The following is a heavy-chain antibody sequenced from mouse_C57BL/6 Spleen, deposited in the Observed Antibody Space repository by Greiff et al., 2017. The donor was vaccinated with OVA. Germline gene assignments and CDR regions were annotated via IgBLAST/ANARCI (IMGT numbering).Heavy chain of an antibody. Sequence: VQLQQSGPELVKPGASVKISCKASGYTFTDYYMNWVKQSHGKSLEWIGDINPNNGGTSYNQKFKGKATLTVDKSSSTAYMELRSLTSEDSAVYYCARRGYSNYGWYFDVWGTGTTVTVSS. CDR1: GYTFTDYY. CDR2: INPNNGGT. V-gene: IGHV1-26*01. CDR3: ARRGYSNYGWYFDV. J-gene: IGHJ1*03. D-gene: IGHD2-5*01.